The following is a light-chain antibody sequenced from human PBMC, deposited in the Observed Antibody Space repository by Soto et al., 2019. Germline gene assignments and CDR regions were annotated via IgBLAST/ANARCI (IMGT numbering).Light chain of an antibody. V-gene: IGKV1-5*01. J-gene: IGKJ2*01. CDR3: QQYTTYPYT. CDR1: QSVTNW. CDR2: DAS. Sequence: DIQMTQSPSTLPASVGDRVTITCRASQSVTNWLAWYQQKPGKAPNLLIYDASRLQSGIPSRFSGSGSGTEFTLTISSLQPDDFATYYCQQYTTYPYTFGQGTKLEIK.